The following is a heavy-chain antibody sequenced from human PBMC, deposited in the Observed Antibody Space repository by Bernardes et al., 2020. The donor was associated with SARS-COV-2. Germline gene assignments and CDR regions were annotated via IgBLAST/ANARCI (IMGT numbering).Heavy chain of an antibody. CDR2: IYWDDDK. Sequence: SGTTLVKSTQTLTLTCTFSGFSLSPSGLGVGWIRQPPGKALEWLALIYWDDDKRYSPSLKSRLSITKDTSKNQVVLTMTNMDPVDTATYYCARWFGMITRAWFDPWGQGTLVTVSS. D-gene: IGHD3-16*01. V-gene: IGHV2-5*02. CDR3: ARWFGMITRAWFDP. CDR1: GFSLSPSGLG. J-gene: IGHJ5*02.